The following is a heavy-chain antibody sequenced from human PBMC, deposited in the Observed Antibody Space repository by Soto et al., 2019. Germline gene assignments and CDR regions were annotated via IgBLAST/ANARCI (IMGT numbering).Heavy chain of an antibody. D-gene: IGHD1-26*01. CDR1: GFTFDDYA. V-gene: IGHV3-9*01. Sequence: GGSLRLSCAASGFTFDDYAMHRVRQAPGKGLEWVSGISWNSASMDYADSVKDRFSISRDNAENSLYLQMNILKIEDTAFYYCARSFSDSYYDLDFWGQGTLVTV. CDR2: ISWNSASM. CDR3: ARSFSDSYYDLDF. J-gene: IGHJ4*02.